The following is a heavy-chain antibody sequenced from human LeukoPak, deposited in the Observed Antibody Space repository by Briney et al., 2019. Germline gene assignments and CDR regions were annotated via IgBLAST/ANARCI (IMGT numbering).Heavy chain of an antibody. CDR3: ARGALTGPQNWFDP. CDR2: ISAYNGNT. Sequence: GASVKVSCKASGYTFTSYGISWVRQAPGQGLEWMGWISAYNGNTNYAQKLQGRVTMTRDTSISTAYMELSRLRSDDTAVYYCARGALTGPQNWFDPWGQGTLVTVSS. CDR1: GYTFTSYG. J-gene: IGHJ5*02. V-gene: IGHV1-18*01. D-gene: IGHD3-10*01.